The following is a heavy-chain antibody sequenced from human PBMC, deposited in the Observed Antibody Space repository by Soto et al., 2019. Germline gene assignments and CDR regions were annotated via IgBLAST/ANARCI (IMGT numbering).Heavy chain of an antibody. V-gene: IGHV3-20*04. CDR2: INWNGGST. Sequence: EVQLVESGGGVVRSGGSLRLSCAASGFTFDDYGMSWVRQAPGKGLEWVSGINWNGGSTGYADSVRGRFTISRDNAKNSLYLQMNSLRAEDTALYYCARDTRYYGSGSKYYFDYWGQGTLVTVSS. CDR3: ARDTRYYGSGSKYYFDY. CDR1: GFTFDDYG. J-gene: IGHJ4*02. D-gene: IGHD3-10*01.